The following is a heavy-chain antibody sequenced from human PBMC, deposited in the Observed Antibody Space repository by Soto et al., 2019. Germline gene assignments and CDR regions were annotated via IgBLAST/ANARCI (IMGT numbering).Heavy chain of an antibody. D-gene: IGHD2-2*01. CDR3: ATPTDRDIVVIPAKIEVFDI. J-gene: IGHJ3*02. V-gene: IGHV1-2*02. CDR2: INPNSSGT. Sequence: QVQLVQSGAEVKKPGASVKVSCKASGYSLRGNYIHWVRQAPGQGLEWMGWINPNSSGTVYAQTFQGRVTMTRDTSLTTAYMQLNRLTSDDTAVYYCATPTDRDIVVIPAKIEVFDIWGQGTLVTVSS. CDR1: GYSLRGNY.